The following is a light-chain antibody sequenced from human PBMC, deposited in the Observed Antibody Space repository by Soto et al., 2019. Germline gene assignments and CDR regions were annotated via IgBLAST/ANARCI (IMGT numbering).Light chain of an antibody. CDR3: QQRSNWPQLT. J-gene: IGKJ4*01. CDR1: QSVSSN. Sequence: ETVMTQSPATLSVPPGERATLSCRASQSVSSNLAWYQQKPGQAPRLLIYDASNRATGIPARFSGSGSGTDFTPTISSLEPEDFAVYYCQQRSNWPQLTFGGGTKVDIK. V-gene: IGKV3-11*01. CDR2: DAS.